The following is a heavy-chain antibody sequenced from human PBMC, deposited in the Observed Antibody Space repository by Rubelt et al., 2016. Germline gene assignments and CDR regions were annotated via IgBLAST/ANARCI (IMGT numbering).Heavy chain of an antibody. D-gene: IGHD3-22*01. Sequence: VRQAPGKGLEWVSSISDTSKYIFHADSVGGRFTISRDDAKNSLFLQMNGLRVEDTAIYYCARDLAYYYDSSSYYRWGQGTLVTVSS. CDR2: ISDTSKYI. V-gene: IGHV3-21*06. CDR3: ARDLAYYYDSSSYYR. J-gene: IGHJ5*02.